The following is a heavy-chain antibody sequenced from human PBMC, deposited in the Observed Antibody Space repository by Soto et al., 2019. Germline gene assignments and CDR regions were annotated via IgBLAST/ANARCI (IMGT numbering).Heavy chain of an antibody. V-gene: IGHV2-5*02. J-gene: IGHJ4*02. D-gene: IGHD2-21*01. Sequence: SGPTLVNPTQTLTLTCTFSGFSLTTSGVAVGWTRQSPGKSLEWLAVIFWDDDKRYSPSLSSRLTITKDTSKNQVVLTMTHMDPVDTATFYSALRSCDSRPCSVDSWGPGILVTGSS. CDR1: GFSLTTSGVA. CDR2: IFWDDDK. CDR3: ALRSCDSRPCSVDS.